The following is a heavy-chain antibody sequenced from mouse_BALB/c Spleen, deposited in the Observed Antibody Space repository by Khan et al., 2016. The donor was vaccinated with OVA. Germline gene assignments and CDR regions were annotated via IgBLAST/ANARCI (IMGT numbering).Heavy chain of an antibody. CDR1: GYPFTNYG. D-gene: IGHD1-1*01. CDR3: ARHRYCSDTLDY. V-gene: IGHV9-3-1*01. Sequence: QIQLVQSGPEVKKPGETVKISCKASGYPFTNYGVNWVKQSPGKALKWMGWINTYTGEPTYADDFKGRFAFSLETSASTAYLQINNIKNEDTATYCCARHRYCSDTLDYWGQGTSVTVSS. CDR2: INTYTGEP. J-gene: IGHJ4*01.